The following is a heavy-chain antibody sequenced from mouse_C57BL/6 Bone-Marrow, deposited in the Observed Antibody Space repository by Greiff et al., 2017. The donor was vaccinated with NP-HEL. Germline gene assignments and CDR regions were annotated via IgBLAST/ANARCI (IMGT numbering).Heavy chain of an antibody. CDR1: GYTFTSYW. CDR2: IYPGSGST. D-gene: IGHD2-2*01. V-gene: IGHV1-55*01. CDR3: ASRNGYDGGFAY. Sequence: QVQLKQPGAELVKPGASVKMSCKASGYTFTSYWITWVKQRPGQGLEWIGDIYPGSGSTNYNEKFKSKATLTVDTSSSTAYMQLSSLTSEDSAVYYCASRNGYDGGFAYWGQGTLVTVSA. J-gene: IGHJ3*01.